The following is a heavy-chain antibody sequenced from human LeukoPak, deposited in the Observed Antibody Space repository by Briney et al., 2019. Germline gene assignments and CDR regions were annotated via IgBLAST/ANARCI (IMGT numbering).Heavy chain of an antibody. D-gene: IGHD3-10*01. V-gene: IGHV4-30-2*01. CDR1: GYAIISGGFS. CDR2: IYDRGPA. J-gene: IGHJ5*02. CDR3: ARSRQASGLFSS. Sequence: SETLSLTCTVSGYAIISGGFSWNWIRQPPGKGLEWIGCIYDRGPAHYNPSLKSRFTISVDRPKNQFFLNVTSLTAADTAVYYCARSRQASGLFSSWGQGTLVVVSS.